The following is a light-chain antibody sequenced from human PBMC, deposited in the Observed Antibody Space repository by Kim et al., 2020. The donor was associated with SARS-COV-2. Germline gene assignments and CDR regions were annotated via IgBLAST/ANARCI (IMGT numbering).Light chain of an antibody. V-gene: IGLV3-1*01. Sequence: VSPGQTASITCSGDKLGDKYACWYQQKPGQSPVLVIYQDGKRPSGIPERFSGSNSGNTATLTISGTQAMDEADYYCQAWDNSTGGVFGGGTKLTVL. CDR3: QAWDNSTGGV. CDR1: KLGDKY. CDR2: QDG. J-gene: IGLJ2*01.